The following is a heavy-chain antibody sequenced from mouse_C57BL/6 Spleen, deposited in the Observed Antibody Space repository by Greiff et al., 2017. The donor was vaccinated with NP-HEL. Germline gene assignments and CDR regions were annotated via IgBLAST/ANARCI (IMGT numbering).Heavy chain of an antibody. Sequence: VQLQQSGPELVKPGASVKISCKASGYAFSSSWMNWVKQRPGKGLEWIGYINPNNGGTSYNQKFKGKATLTVNKSSSTAYMELRSLTSEDSAVYYCASHYGSSYRGAMDYWGQGTSVTVSS. CDR2: INPNNGGT. J-gene: IGHJ4*01. CDR3: ASHYGSSYRGAMDY. CDR1: GYAFSSSW. D-gene: IGHD1-1*01. V-gene: IGHV1-22*01.